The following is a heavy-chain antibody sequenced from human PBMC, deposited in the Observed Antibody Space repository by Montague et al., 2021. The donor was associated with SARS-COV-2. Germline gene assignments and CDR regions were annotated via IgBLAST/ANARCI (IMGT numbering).Heavy chain of an antibody. D-gene: IGHD3-16*01. V-gene: IGHV4-39*01. CDR2: DNYSTTT. J-gene: IGHJ5*02. Sequence: SETLSLTCTVSGDSLHSSDYNWVWFRPPPGKELVWDVSDNYSTTTNNRSHKSGDIISADTSTNQFSLELYSVTAADTAVYFCARLGDMAIIPPDPWGQGTWVTVSS. CDR1: GDSLHSSDYN. CDR3: ARLGDMAIIPPDP.